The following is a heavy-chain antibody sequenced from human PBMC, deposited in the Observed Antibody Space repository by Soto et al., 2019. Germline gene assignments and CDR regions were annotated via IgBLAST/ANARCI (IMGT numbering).Heavy chain of an antibody. CDR3: ASRRFYDSRGYYYYYFDD. CDR2: IQSGGDT. V-gene: IGHV3-53*01. Sequence: PGGSLRLSCAASGFTVSSKYMSWVRQAPGKGLEWVSLIQSGGDTYYADSVKGRFTISRDNSKNTLYLQMNSLRAEDTAIYYCASRRFYDSRGYYYYYFDDWGQGTLVTVSS. CDR1: GFTVSSKY. D-gene: IGHD3-22*01. J-gene: IGHJ4*02.